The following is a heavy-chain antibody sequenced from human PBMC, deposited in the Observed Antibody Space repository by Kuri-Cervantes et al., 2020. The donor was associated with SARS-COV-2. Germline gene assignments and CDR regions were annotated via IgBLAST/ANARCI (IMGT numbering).Heavy chain of an antibody. CDR1: GFTFSSYA. CDR2: ISGSGGST. D-gene: IGHD3-3*01. J-gene: IGHJ4*02. Sequence: ETLSLTCAASGFTFSSYAMSWVRQAPGKGLEWVSAISGSGGSTYYADSVKGRFAISRDKSKNTLYLQMNSLRAEDTAVYYCARGFLEWLDYWGQGTLVTVSS. CDR3: ARGFLEWLDY. V-gene: IGHV3-23*01.